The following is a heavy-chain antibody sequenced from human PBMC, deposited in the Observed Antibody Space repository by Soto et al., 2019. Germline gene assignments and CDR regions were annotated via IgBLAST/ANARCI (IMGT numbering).Heavy chain of an antibody. V-gene: IGHV1-18*01. D-gene: IGHD3-3*01. CDR3: VRTNRFYYYYGMDV. CDR2: ISAYNGNT. J-gene: IGHJ6*02. CDR1: GYTFTSYG. Sequence: GASVKVSCKASGYTFTSYGISWVRQAPGQGLEWMGWISAYNGNTNYAQKLQGRVTMTTDTSTSTAYMELNSVTPEDTAVYYCVRTNRFYYYYGMDVWGQGTTVTVS.